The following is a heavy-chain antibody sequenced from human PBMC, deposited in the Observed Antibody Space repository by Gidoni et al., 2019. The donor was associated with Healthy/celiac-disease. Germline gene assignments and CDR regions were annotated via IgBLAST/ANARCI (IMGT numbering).Heavy chain of an antibody. V-gene: IGHV3-7*05. D-gene: IGHD4-17*01. CDR2: IKQDGSEK. J-gene: IGHJ4*02. CDR3: ARGPWGRDYGDYYFDY. Sequence: EVQLVESGGGLVQPGGSLRLSCAASGFTFRSYWMSWVRQAPGKGLEWVANIKQDGSEKYYVDAVKGRFTISRDNAKNSLYLQMNSLRAEDTAVYYCARGPWGRDYGDYYFDYWGQGTLVTVSS. CDR1: GFTFRSYW.